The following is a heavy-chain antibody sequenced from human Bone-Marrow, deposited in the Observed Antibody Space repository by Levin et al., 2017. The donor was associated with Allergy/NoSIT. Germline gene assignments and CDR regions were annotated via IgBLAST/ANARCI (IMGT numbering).Heavy chain of an antibody. V-gene: IGHV3-23*01. D-gene: IGHD2-21*01. CDR3: VRTPGALVVTPYFDY. Sequence: PGESLKISCAASGFRFSDYVMNWVRQAPGKGLEWVSVISGSGDKSYYADSVKGRFTISRDSSKNTVYLQMNSLSAEDTAIYYCVRTPGALVVTPYFDYWGQGTLVTVSS. CDR1: GFRFSDYV. J-gene: IGHJ4*02. CDR2: ISGSGDKS.